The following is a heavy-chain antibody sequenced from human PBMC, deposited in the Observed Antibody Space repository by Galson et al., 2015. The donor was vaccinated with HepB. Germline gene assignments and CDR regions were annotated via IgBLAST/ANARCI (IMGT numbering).Heavy chain of an antibody. Sequence: SLRLSCAASGFTFSSYAVSWVRQAPGKGLEWVSAISGSGGSTYYADSVKGRFTISRDNSKNTLYLQMNSLRAEDTAVYYCAKTPGLRGYYFDYWGQGTLVTVSS. CDR3: AKTPGLRGYYFDY. D-gene: IGHD5-18*01. CDR2: ISGSGGST. V-gene: IGHV3-23*01. J-gene: IGHJ4*02. CDR1: GFTFSSYA.